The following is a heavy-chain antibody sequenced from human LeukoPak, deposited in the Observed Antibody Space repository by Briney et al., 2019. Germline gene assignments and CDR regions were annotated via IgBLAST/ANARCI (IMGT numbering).Heavy chain of an antibody. J-gene: IGHJ4*02. D-gene: IGHD3-10*01. Sequence: PGGSLRLSCAASGFTFSSYSMNWVRQAPGKGLEWVSSISSSSSYIYYADSVKGRFTISRDNAKNSLYLQMNSLRAEDTAVYYCARDEVSMVRGVQYYFDYWGQETLVTVSS. CDR3: ARDEVSMVRGVQYYFDY. V-gene: IGHV3-21*01. CDR1: GFTFSSYS. CDR2: ISSSSSYI.